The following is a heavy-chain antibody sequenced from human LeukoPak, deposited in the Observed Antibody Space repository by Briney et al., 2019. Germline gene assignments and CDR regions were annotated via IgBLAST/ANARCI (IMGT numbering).Heavy chain of an antibody. CDR1: EFAFTTYT. CDR2: IGNGGHII. Sequence: GGSLRLSCVASEFAFTTYTMNWVRQAPGKGLEWVSYIGNGGHIIYYADSVKGRFTISRDDAQNSLYLQLNRLRPEDTAVYYCARDLFRQALDYWGQGTLVTVSS. J-gene: IGHJ4*02. CDR3: ARDLFRQALDY. V-gene: IGHV3-48*01.